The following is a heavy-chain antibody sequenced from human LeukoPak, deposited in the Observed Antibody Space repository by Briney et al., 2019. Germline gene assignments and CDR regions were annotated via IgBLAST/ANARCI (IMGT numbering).Heavy chain of an antibody. CDR1: GFTFSSYS. D-gene: IGHD5-12*01. J-gene: IGHJ4*02. V-gene: IGHV3-21*01. CDR2: SSSSSSYI. CDR3: ASIASSGPRLFDY. Sequence: GGTLRLSCAASGFTFSSYSMNWVRQPPGKGLEWVSSSSSSSSYIYYAGSVKGRLTISRDNAKNSLYLQMNSLRSEDTAVYYCASIASSGPRLFDYWGQGTLVTVSS.